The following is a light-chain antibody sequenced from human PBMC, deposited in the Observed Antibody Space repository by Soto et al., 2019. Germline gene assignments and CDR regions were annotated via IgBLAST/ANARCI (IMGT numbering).Light chain of an antibody. J-gene: IGLJ1*01. Sequence: QSVLTQPPSSSGTPGRRVVISCSGSSSNIGSNTVNWYQQLPGTAPKLLIYSNNHRPSGVPDRFSGSKSGTSASLDISGLQSDDEADYYCAAWDDSLNGYVFATGTKLTVL. CDR2: SNN. CDR3: AAWDDSLNGYV. CDR1: SSNIGSNT. V-gene: IGLV1-44*01.